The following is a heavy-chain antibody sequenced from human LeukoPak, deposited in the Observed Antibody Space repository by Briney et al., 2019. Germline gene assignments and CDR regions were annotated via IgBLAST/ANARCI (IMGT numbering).Heavy chain of an antibody. CDR3: ARSQFSDNWFDP. CDR1: GGSISSSTNY. J-gene: IGHJ5*02. CDR2: IYYSGSA. V-gene: IGHV4-39*07. Sequence: SETLSLTCTVSGGSISSSTNYWGWIRQPPGKGLEWIGNIYYSGSAYSSLKSRVTMSVDTSKNQFSLKLTSVTAADTALYYCARSQFSDNWFDPWGQGTLVTVSS.